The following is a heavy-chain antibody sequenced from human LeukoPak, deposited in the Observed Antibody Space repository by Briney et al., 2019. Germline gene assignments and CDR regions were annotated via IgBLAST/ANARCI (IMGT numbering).Heavy chain of an antibody. D-gene: IGHD3-10*01. CDR2: IYPAGHT. CDR1: EFSVSYIY. CDR3: ARGVGERYFDY. V-gene: IGHV3-66*01. Sequence: GGSLRLSCVASEFSVSYIYMTWVRQAPGKGLEWVSVIYPAGHTYYADSVRGRFTISRDTSKNTLYLQMNSLRDDDTAVYYCARGVGERYFDYWGQGALVTVSS. J-gene: IGHJ4*02.